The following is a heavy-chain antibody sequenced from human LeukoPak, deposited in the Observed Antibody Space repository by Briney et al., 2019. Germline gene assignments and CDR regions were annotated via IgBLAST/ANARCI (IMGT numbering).Heavy chain of an antibody. J-gene: IGHJ4*02. CDR2: ISYDGSNK. Sequence: PSGRSLRLSCAASGFTFSSYAMHWVRQDPGKGLEWVAVISYDGSNKYYADSVKGRFTISGDNSKNTLYLQMNSLRAEDTAVYYCARERYPNTGIVGATHFDYWGQGTLVTVSS. V-gene: IGHV3-30-3*01. CDR3: ARERYPNTGIVGATHFDY. CDR1: GFTFSSYA. D-gene: IGHD1-26*01.